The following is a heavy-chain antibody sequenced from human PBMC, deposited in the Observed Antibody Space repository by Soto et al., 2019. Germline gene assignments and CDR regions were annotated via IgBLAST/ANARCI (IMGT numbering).Heavy chain of an antibody. J-gene: IGHJ6*02. V-gene: IGHV4-59*08. CDR1: GGSISSYY. CDR2: IYYSGST. D-gene: IGHD3-9*01. Sequence: PSETLSLTCTVSGGSISSYYWSWIRQPPGKGLEWIGYIYYSGSTNYNPSLKSRVTISVDTSKNQFSLKLSSVTAADTAVYYCARHRGGVEDVLRYFDWSPAAYYGMDVWGQGTTVT. CDR3: ARHRGGVEDVLRYFDWSPAAYYGMDV.